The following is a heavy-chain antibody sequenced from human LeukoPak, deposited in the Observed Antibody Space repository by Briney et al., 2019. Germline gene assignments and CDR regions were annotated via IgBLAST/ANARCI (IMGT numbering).Heavy chain of an antibody. CDR3: AKDWGYRNYYYYGMDV. CDR2: INDNSDTI. Sequence: PGGSLRLSCAASGFTFSHFSMHWVRQAPGKGLECVAYINDNSDTIFYADSVKGRFTISRDNAKNSLYLQMNSLRAEDTALYYCAKDWGYRNYYYYGMDVWGQGTTVTVSS. J-gene: IGHJ6*02. CDR1: GFTFSHFS. V-gene: IGHV3-48*04. D-gene: IGHD3-16*01.